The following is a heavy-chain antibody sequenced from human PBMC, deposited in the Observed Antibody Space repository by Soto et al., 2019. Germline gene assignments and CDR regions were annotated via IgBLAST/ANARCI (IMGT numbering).Heavy chain of an antibody. CDR3: AKEGGLSGSYYISSSYYFDY. J-gene: IGHJ4*02. CDR2: ISSSSSYI. V-gene: IGHV3-21*01. CDR1: GFTFSSYS. Sequence: GGSLRLSCAASGFTFSSYSMNWVRQAPGKGLEWVSSISSSSSYIYYADSVKGRFTISRDNAKNSLYLQMNSLRAEDTSVYYCAKEGGLSGSYYISSSYYFDYWGQGTLVTSPQ. D-gene: IGHD1-26*01.